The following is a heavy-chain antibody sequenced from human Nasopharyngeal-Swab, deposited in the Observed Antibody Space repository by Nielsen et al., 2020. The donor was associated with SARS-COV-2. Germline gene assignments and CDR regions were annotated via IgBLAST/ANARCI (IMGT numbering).Heavy chain of an antibody. J-gene: IGHJ2*01. CDR2: ISSSGSTI. CDR3: AREVEMATIGYWYFEL. D-gene: IGHD5-24*01. CDR1: GFTFSDYY. Sequence: GESLKISCAASGFTFSDYYMSLIRPAPGKGLEWVSYISSSGSTIYYADSVKGRFTISRDNAKNSLYLQMNSLRAEDTAVYYCAREVEMATIGYWYFELWGRGTLVTVAS. V-gene: IGHV3-11*01.